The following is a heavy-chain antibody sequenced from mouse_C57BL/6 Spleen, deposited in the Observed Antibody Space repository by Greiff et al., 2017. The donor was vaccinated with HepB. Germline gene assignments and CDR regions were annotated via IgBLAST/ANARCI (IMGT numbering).Heavy chain of an antibody. CDR3: AIYSSITTVVAGGNY. V-gene: IGHV1-74*01. J-gene: IGHJ2*01. CDR1: GYTFTSYW. Sequence: QVHVKQPGAELVKPGASVKVSCKASGYTFTSYWMHWVKQRPGQGLEWIGRIHPSDSDTNYNQKFKGKATLTVDKSSSTAYMQLSSLTSEDSAVYYCAIYSSITTVVAGGNYWGQGTTLTVSS. CDR2: IHPSDSDT. D-gene: IGHD1-1*01.